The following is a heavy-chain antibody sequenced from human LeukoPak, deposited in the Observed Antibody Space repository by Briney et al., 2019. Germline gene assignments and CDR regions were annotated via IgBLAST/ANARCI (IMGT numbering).Heavy chain of an antibody. CDR1: GFTFSSYE. CDR3: ARVEEDYDSSGYYAFGFDY. CDR2: ISSSGSTI. V-gene: IGHV3-48*03. D-gene: IGHD3-22*01. J-gene: IGHJ4*02. Sequence: GGSLRLSCAASGFTFSSYEMNWVRQAPGKGLEWVPYISSSGSTIYYADSVKGRFTISRDNAKNSLYLQMNSLRAEDTAVYYCARVEEDYDSSGYYAFGFDYWGQGTLVTVSS.